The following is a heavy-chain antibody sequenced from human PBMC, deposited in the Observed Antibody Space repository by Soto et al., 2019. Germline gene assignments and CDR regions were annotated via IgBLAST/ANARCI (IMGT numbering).Heavy chain of an antibody. CDR1: GGTFSSYA. D-gene: IGHD6-19*01. Sequence: SVKVSCKASGGTFSSYAISWVRQAPGQGLEWMGGIIPIFGTANYAQKFQGRVTITADESTSTAYMELSSLRSEDTAVYYCARDDHGPDGAVAGPDIGYYYGMDVWGQGTTVTVSS. J-gene: IGHJ6*02. CDR3: ARDDHGPDGAVAGPDIGYYYGMDV. CDR2: IIPIFGTA. V-gene: IGHV1-69*13.